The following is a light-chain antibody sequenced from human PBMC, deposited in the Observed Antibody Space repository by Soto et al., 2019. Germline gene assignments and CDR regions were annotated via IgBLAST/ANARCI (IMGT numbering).Light chain of an antibody. J-gene: IGLJ1*01. CDR1: SSDVGGYNY. CDR2: DVS. V-gene: IGLV2-11*01. CDR3: FSYAGDSVYV. Sequence: QSALTQPRSVSGSPGQSVTISCTGTSSDVGGYNYVSWYQQHPGKAPKLMIYDVSKRPSGVPDRFSGSKSGNTASLTISGLQAEDEADYYCFSYAGDSVYVFGTGT.